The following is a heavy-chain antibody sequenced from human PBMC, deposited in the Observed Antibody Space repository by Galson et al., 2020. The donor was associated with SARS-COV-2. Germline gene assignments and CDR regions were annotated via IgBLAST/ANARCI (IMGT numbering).Heavy chain of an antibody. CDR2: ISHDGSND. CDR3: ARDRTYYNFWTTYYSKYYYYSMDV. J-gene: IGHJ6*02. Sequence: GESLKISCAASGFTFSSYAMHWVRRAPGKGLEWVAVISHDGSNDYYADSVKGRFIISRDNSKNTLYLQMNSLRAEDTAAFYCARDRTYYNFWTTYYSKYYYYSMDVWGQGTPVTVS. D-gene: IGHD3-3*01. CDR1: GFTFSSYA. V-gene: IGHV3-30*04.